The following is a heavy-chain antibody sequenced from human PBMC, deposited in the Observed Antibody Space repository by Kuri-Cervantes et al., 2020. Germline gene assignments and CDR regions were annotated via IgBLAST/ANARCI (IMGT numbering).Heavy chain of an antibody. V-gene: IGHV1-18*01. J-gene: IGHJ3*02. CDR3: ARDHRAVAASPDASDI. CDR1: GYTFSTYD. D-gene: IGHD5-12*01. CDR2: ISAYKGDT. Sequence: ASVKVSCKASGYTFSTYDITRVRQALGQGIEWMRRISAYKGDTNSVQRLQGGITVATGTSTTTAYMELRGLRSDDTAVYYCARDHRAVAASPDASDIWGQGTRVTVSS.